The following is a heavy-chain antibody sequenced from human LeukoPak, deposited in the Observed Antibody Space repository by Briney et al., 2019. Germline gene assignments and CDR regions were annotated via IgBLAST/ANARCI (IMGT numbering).Heavy chain of an antibody. Sequence: ASVKVSCKASGYTFTGYYMHWVRQAPGQGLEWMGWINPNSGGTNYAQKFQGRVTMTRDTSISTAYMELSRLRSDDTAVYYCARVYSGYEGYYFDYWGQGTLVTVSS. CDR2: INPNSGGT. CDR3: ARVYSGYEGYYFDY. CDR1: GYTFTGYY. J-gene: IGHJ4*02. D-gene: IGHD5-12*01. V-gene: IGHV1-2*02.